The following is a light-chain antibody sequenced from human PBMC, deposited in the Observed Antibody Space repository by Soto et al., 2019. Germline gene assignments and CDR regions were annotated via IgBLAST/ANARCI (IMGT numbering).Light chain of an antibody. CDR1: QSVSSY. CDR2: DAS. Sequence: LTQIPPTLSVYRRDVDILSCRASQSVSSYLAWYQQKRGQAPRLLIYDASNRATGIPARFSGSGSGTDFTLTISSLEPEDFAVYYCQQRSNWPITFGQGTRLEI. V-gene: IGKV3-11*01. J-gene: IGKJ5*01. CDR3: QQRSNWPIT.